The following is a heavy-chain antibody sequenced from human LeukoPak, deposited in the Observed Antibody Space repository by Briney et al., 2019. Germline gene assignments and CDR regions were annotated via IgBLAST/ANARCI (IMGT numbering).Heavy chain of an antibody. D-gene: IGHD2-8*02. V-gene: IGHV5-10-1*01. CDR1: GYSFSSYW. Sequence: GESLKISCKGSGYSFSSYWISWVRHMPGKALEWMGRIDPGDSFTKYSPSLEGRVTISAEKSLSTVYLQWSSLKASDTAIFYLARDGGGVSSWVSHWGEGTLVTVSS. CDR2: IDPGDSFT. CDR3: ARDGGGVSSWVSH. J-gene: IGHJ4*02.